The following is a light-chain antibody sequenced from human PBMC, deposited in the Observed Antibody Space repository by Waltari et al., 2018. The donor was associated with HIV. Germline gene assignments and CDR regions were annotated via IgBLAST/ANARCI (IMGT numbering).Light chain of an antibody. J-gene: IGLJ1*01. CDR1: SNDVGAYNY. V-gene: IGLV2-11*01. CDR3: CSSAGRYTFV. Sequence: QPPLTQSRSVSGSPGQSITISCTGTSNDVGAYNYVSWYQQHPGRAPKLVIFDLNRRPSWVLDRFSGSKSGNTASLTISGLQAEDEADYYCCSSAGRYTFVFGTGTKVTVL. CDR2: DLN.